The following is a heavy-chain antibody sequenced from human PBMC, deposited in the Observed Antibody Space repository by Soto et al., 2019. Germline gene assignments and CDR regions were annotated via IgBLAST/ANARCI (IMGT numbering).Heavy chain of an antibody. V-gene: IGHV4-59*01. J-gene: IGHJ4*02. D-gene: IGHD7-27*01. Sequence: TSETLSLTCTVSGGSISSYYWSWIRQPPGKGLEWIGYIYYSGSTNYNPSLKSRVTISVDTSKNQFSLKLSSVTAADTAVYYCARDLGSPLDYWGQGTLVTVSS. CDR1: GGSISSYY. CDR3: ARDLGSPLDY. CDR2: IYYSGST.